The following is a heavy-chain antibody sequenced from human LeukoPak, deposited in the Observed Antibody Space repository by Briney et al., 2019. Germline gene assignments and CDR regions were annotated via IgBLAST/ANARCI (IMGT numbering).Heavy chain of an antibody. J-gene: IGHJ4*02. CDR1: QYAFTDYA. CDR3: ARGSSSDWPLEY. V-gene: IGHV1-3*01. CDR2: INAGNGKT. Sequence: ASVKVSCKASQYAFTDYAVHWVRQAPGQRLEWMGWINAGNGKTKYSQSFQGRITITRDTSASTAYMELSTLRSEDTAVYYCARGSSSDWPLEYWGRGILVTVSS. D-gene: IGHD6-19*01.